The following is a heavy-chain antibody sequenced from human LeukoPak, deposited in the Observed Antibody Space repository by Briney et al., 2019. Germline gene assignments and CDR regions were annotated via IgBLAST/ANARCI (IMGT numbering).Heavy chain of an antibody. CDR2: IKQDGSEK. J-gene: IGHJ6*03. D-gene: IGHD6-13*01. CDR1: GFTFSSYA. CDR3: ARDGRQLVRGYYYYYYMDV. Sequence: PGGSLRLSCAASGFTFSSYAMSWVRQAPGKGLEWVANIKQDGSEKYYVDSVKGRFTISRDNAKNSLYLQMNSLRAEDTAVYYCARDGRQLVRGYYYYYYMDVWGKGTTVTVSS. V-gene: IGHV3-7*01.